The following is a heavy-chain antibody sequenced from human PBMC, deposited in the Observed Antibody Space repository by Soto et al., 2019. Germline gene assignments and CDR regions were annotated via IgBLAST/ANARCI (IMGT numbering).Heavy chain of an antibody. CDR2: VSNSGGGT. CDR3: AKHYQHVGGVIVM. V-gene: IGHV3-23*01. Sequence: GGSLRLSCAASGFTFSSYAMSWVRQAPGKGLEWLSVVSNSGGGTFYADSVKGRFTISRDNSKNTLYLQMSSLRAEDTAMYYCAKHYQHVGGVIVMWGQGTLVTVSS. CDR1: GFTFSSYA. J-gene: IGHJ4*02. D-gene: IGHD3-16*02.